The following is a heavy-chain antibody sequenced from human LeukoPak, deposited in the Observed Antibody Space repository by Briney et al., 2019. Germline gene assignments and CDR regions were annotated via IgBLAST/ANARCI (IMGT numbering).Heavy chain of an antibody. Sequence: KPSETLSLTYTVSGGSIRSYFWSWIRQPPGKGLEWIVYVYYSGSTNYNPSLKSRVTISVDTSKKPFSLKLSSVTAADTAVYYCARRPDGTSHFDYWGQGTLVTVSS. D-gene: IGHD6-6*01. CDR3: ARRPDGTSHFDY. V-gene: IGHV4-59*08. CDR2: VYYSGST. CDR1: GGSIRSYF. J-gene: IGHJ4*02.